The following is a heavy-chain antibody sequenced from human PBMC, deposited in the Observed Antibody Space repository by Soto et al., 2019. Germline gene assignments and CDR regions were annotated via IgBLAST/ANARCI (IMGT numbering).Heavy chain of an antibody. Sequence: SVKFSCKASGGTFSSYAISWVRQAPGQGLEWMGGIIPIFGTANYAQKFQGRVTITADESTSTAYMELSSLRSEDTAVYYCAREGERYCSSTSCYTVDYYYYGMDVWGQGTTVTVSS. J-gene: IGHJ6*02. CDR3: AREGERYCSSTSCYTVDYYYYGMDV. D-gene: IGHD2-2*02. V-gene: IGHV1-69*13. CDR2: IIPIFGTA. CDR1: GGTFSSYA.